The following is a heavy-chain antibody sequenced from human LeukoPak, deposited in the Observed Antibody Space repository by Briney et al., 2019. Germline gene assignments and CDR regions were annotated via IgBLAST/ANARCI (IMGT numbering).Heavy chain of an antibody. Sequence: PGGSLRLSYAAPGFTFSSYAINWVRQAPGNWLESVSAITGSAGDTYYADSVRGRFTISRDNSKNTLYLQMNSLRAEDAAVYYCTTKVIRGNSGDDYDDWGQGTLVTVSS. D-gene: IGHD5-12*01. V-gene: IGHV3-23*01. CDR1: GFTFSSYA. J-gene: IGHJ4*02. CDR2: ITGSAGDT. CDR3: TTKVIRGNSGDDYDD.